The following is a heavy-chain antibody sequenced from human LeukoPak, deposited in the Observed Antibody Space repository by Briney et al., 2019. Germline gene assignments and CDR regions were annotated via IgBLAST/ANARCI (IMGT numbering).Heavy chain of an antibody. D-gene: IGHD6-19*01. CDR1: GYSISSGYY. Sequence: SETLSLTCTVSGYSISSGYYWGWIRQPPGKGLEWIGSIYHSGSTYYNPSLKSRVTISVDTSKNQFSLKLSSVTAADTAVYYCARSDSGWYFDLWGRGTLVTVSS. CDR3: ARSDSGWYFDL. CDR2: IYHSGST. J-gene: IGHJ2*01. V-gene: IGHV4-38-2*02.